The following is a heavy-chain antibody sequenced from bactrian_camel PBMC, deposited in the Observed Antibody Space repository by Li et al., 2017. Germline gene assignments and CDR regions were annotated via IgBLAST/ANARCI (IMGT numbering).Heavy chain of an antibody. CDR3: AAGDHGSWYIPLLPTPHDCAY. CDR2: IDSGGSLT. CDR1: GFTFSGAD. V-gene: IGHV3S31*01. D-gene: IGHD6*01. Sequence: VQLVESGGGLVQPGGSLRLSCAASGFTFSGADMSWVRQSPGKGFEWISTIDSGGSLTYYVDSKKGRFTISKDSVKNTLYLQMNSLKPEDTAMYYCAAGDHGSWYIPLLPTPHDCAYWGQGTQVTVS. J-gene: IGHJ4*01.